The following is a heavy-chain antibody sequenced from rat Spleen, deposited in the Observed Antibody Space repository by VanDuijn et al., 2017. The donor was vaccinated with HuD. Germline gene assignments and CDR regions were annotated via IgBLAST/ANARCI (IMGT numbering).Heavy chain of an antibody. J-gene: IGHJ2*01. V-gene: IGHV5-31*01. D-gene: IGHD1-4*01. CDR2: ITHTGGGNT. CDR3: TSRPSNNPGPFDY. Sequence: EVQLVESGGGPVQPGRSLKLSCVGSGFTFNDYWMAWIRQAPGKGLEWIATITHTGGGNTYYRDSVKGRFTISRDNAKSTLYLQMDSLGSEDTATYYCTSRPSNNPGPFDYWGQGVMVTVSS. CDR1: GFTFNDYW.